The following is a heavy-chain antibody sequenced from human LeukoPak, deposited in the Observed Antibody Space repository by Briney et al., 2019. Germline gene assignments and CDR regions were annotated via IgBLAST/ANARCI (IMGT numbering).Heavy chain of an antibody. CDR1: GFTFSSYW. J-gene: IGHJ6*02. CDR2: IKQDGGEK. V-gene: IGHV3-7*01. CDR3: ARDPPGTMVRGVIQNRYYSYGMDV. D-gene: IGHD3-10*01. Sequence: PGGSLRLSCAASGFTFSSYWMSWVRQAPGKGLEWVANIKQDGGEKYYVDSVKGRFTISRDNAKNSLYLQMNSLRAEDTAVYYCARDPPGTMVRGVIQNRYYSYGMDVWGQGTTVTVSS.